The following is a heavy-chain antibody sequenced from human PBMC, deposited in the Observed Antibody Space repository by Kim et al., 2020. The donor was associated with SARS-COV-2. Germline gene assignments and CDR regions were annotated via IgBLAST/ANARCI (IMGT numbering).Heavy chain of an antibody. D-gene: IGHD3-16*01. V-gene: IGHV1-46*01. J-gene: IGHJ4*02. CDR3: ARGGDTVAVAGALDH. CDR1: GYSFANYY. Sequence: ASVKVSCKTSGYSFANYYIHWVRQAPGEGLGWMGVINPSYGSTSLAPKFQARVTLTSDTSTTTVIMALSSLTSDDTAVYYCARGGDTVAVAGALDHWGQGSLVTVSS. CDR2: INPSYGST.